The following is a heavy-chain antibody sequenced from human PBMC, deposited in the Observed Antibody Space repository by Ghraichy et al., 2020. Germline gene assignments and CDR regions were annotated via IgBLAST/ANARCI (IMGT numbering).Heavy chain of an antibody. CDR3: ARDLGYDILTRDAFDI. D-gene: IGHD3-9*01. CDR1: GFTFSSYS. V-gene: IGHV3-21*01. CDR2: ISSSSSYI. J-gene: IGHJ3*02. Sequence: GGSLRLSCAASGFTFSSYSMNWVRQAPGKGLEWVSSISSSSSYIYYADSVKGRFTISRDNAKNSLYLQMNSLRAEDTAVYYCARDLGYDILTRDAFDIWGQGTMVTVSS.